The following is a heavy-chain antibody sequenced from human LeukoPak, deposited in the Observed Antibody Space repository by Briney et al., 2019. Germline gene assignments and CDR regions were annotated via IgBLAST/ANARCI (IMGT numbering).Heavy chain of an antibody. Sequence: ASVKVSCKASGYTFTGYYMHWVRQAPGQGLEWMGWINPNSGSTNYAQKFQGRVTMTRDTSISTAYMELSRLRSDDTAVYYCARDADYYDSSGYYAGYFDYWGQGTLVTVSS. V-gene: IGHV1-2*02. CDR3: ARDADYYDSSGYYAGYFDY. CDR2: INPNSGST. J-gene: IGHJ4*02. D-gene: IGHD3-22*01. CDR1: GYTFTGYY.